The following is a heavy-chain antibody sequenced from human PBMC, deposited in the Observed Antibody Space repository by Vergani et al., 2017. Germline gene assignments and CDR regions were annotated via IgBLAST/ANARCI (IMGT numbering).Heavy chain of an antibody. CDR1: GFTFSSYS. CDR2: ISSSSSTI. J-gene: IGHJ6*03. Sequence: EVQLVESGGGLVQPGGSLRLSCAASGFTFSSYSMNWVRQAPGKGLEWVSYISSSSSTIYYADSVKGRFTISRDNAKNSLYLQMNSLRAEDTAVYYCARDERVDFWSGLTLSYYYYYMDVWGKGTTVTVSS. V-gene: IGHV3-48*01. CDR3: ARDERVDFWSGLTLSYYYYYMDV. D-gene: IGHD3-3*01.